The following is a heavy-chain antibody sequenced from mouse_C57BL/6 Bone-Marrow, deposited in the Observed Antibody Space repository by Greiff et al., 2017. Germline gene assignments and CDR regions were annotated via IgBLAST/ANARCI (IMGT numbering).Heavy chain of an antibody. V-gene: IGHV3-6*01. D-gene: IGHD2-3*01. CDR3: ARCDAWFAY. Sequence: EVKLVESGPGLVKPSQSLSLTCSVTGYSFTSGYYWNWIRQLPGNNLEWMGFLSYDGSNNYNPSLKNRIAITRDTSKNQLSLKLNSVATEYTATYNCARCDAWFAYWGQGTLVTVSA. CDR2: LSYDGSN. CDR1: GYSFTSGYY. J-gene: IGHJ3*01.